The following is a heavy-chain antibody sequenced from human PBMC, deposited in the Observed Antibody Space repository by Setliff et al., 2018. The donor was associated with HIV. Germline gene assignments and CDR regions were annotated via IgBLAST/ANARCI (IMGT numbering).Heavy chain of an antibody. CDR1: EFTFSKYA. V-gene: IGHV3-23*05. CDR2: ISHNGTDT. Sequence: GESLKISCTGSEFTFSKYAMNWVRQAPGRGLEWVSGISHNGTDTHYADSLKGRFAVSRDNSNNTLFLQMHNLRADDTAVYYCAKRRVSNIGPGDYWGQGTLVTVSS. CDR3: AKRRVSNIGPGDY. J-gene: IGHJ4*02. D-gene: IGHD3-16*02.